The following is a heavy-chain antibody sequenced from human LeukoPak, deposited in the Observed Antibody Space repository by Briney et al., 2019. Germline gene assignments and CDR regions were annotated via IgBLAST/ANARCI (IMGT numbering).Heavy chain of an antibody. V-gene: IGHV3-23*01. CDR3: ANLVRLYNYFDY. CDR1: GFTFSSYA. Sequence: PGGSLRLSCAASGFTFSSYAMSWVRQAPGKGLEWASAISGSGGSTYYADSVKGRFTISRDNSKNTLYLQMNSLRAEDTAVYYCANLVRLYNYFDYWGQGTLVTVSS. J-gene: IGHJ4*02. D-gene: IGHD4-23*01. CDR2: ISGSGGST.